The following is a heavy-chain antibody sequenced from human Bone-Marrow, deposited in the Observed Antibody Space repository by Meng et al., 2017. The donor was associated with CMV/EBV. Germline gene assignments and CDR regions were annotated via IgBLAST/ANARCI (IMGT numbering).Heavy chain of an antibody. CDR3: TRDGHRSAFDY. D-gene: IGHD2-15*01. J-gene: IGHJ4*02. Sequence: GGSLRLSCAASGFTVSSNYMSWVRQAPGKGLEWVSVIYSGGSTYYADSVKGRFTISRDNSKNTLYLQMNSLRAEDTAVYYCTRDGHRSAFDYWGLGTLVTVSS. V-gene: IGHV3-53*01. CDR1: GFTVSSNY. CDR2: IYSGGST.